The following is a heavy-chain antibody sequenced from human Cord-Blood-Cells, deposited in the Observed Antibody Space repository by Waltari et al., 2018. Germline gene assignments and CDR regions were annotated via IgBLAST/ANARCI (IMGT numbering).Heavy chain of an antibody. D-gene: IGHD2-2*01. Sequence: QVQLVESGGGVVQPGRTLRLTCAASGFTFSSYRLHSVRPAPGKGLEWVAVISDDGSNKYYADSVKGRFTISRDNSKNTLYLQMNSLRAEDTAVYYCAKVEDIVVVPAAIDYWGQGTLVTVSS. V-gene: IGHV3-30*18. CDR2: ISDDGSNK. CDR3: AKVEDIVVVPAAIDY. CDR1: GFTFSSYR. J-gene: IGHJ4*02.